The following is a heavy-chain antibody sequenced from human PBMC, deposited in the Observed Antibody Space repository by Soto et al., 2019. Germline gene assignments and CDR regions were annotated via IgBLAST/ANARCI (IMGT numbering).Heavy chain of an antibody. V-gene: IGHV1-69*12. CDR1: GGTFSSYA. J-gene: IGHJ4*02. CDR3: ARGNSGSYVDYFDY. CDR2: IIPIFGTA. D-gene: IGHD1-26*01. Sequence: QVQLVQSGAEVKKPGSSVKVSCKASGGTFSSYAISWVRQAPGQGLEWMGGIIPIFGTANYAQKFQGRVTXXAXEXXSTAYMELSSLRSEDTAVYYCARGNSGSYVDYFDYWGQGTLVTVSS.